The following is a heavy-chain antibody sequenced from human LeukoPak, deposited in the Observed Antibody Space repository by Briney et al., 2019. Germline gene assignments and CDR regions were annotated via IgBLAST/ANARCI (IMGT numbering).Heavy chain of an antibody. Sequence: PSETLSLTCTVSGGSISSSSYYWGWIRQPPGKGLEWIGSIYYSGSTYYNPSPKSRVTISVDTSKNQFSLKLSSVTAADTAVYYCARPRIVGATFWFDPWGQGTLVTVSS. D-gene: IGHD1-26*01. CDR3: ARPRIVGATFWFDP. J-gene: IGHJ5*02. CDR2: IYYSGST. V-gene: IGHV4-39*01. CDR1: GGSISSSSYY.